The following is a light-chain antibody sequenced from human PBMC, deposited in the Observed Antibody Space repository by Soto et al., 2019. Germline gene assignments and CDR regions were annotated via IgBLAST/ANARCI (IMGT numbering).Light chain of an antibody. J-gene: IGKJ1*01. V-gene: IGKV3-15*01. CDR3: QHYNNWPPGRT. CDR2: GAS. CDR1: QSVRSN. Sequence: EIVLTQSPATLSVSPGDRATLSCRASQSVRSNLAWYQQKPGQSPRLLIYGASTRATGIPARFSGSGSGTEFTLTISSLQSEDSALYYCQHYNNWPPGRTFGQGTKVDIK.